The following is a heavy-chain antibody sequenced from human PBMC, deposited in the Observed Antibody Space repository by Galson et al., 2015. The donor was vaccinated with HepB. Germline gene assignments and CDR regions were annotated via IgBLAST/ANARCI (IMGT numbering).Heavy chain of an antibody. CDR3: ANLRWAVAGRGVY. CDR2: ISYDGSNK. Sequence: SLRLSCAASGFTFSSYGMHWVRQAPGKGLEWVAVISYDGSNKYYADSVKGRFTISRDNSKNTLYLQMNSLRAEDTAVYYCANLRWAVAGRGVYWGQGTLVTVSS. J-gene: IGHJ4*02. V-gene: IGHV3-30*18. D-gene: IGHD6-19*01. CDR1: GFTFSSYG.